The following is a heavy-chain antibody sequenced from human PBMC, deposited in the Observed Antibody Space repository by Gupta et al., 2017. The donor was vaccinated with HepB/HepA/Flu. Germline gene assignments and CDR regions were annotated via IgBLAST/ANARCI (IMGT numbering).Heavy chain of an antibody. Sequence: EVQRLESGGGLVQPGGSLRLSCAASGFSFSSYWMSWVRQAPGKGLEWVATINQDGSEKYYVDSVKGRFTISRDNAKNSLYLQISGLRGDDTAVYYCARSGQWPQPNNWFDPWGQGTLVTVSS. CDR3: ARSGQWPQPNNWFDP. J-gene: IGHJ5*02. V-gene: IGHV3-7*01. CDR2: INQDGSEK. CDR1: GFSFSSYW. D-gene: IGHD6-19*01.